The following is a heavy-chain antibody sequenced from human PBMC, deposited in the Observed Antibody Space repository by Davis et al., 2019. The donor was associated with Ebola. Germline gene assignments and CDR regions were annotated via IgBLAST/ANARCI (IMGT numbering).Heavy chain of an antibody. CDR1: GFTFSSYW. CDR2: IKQDGSEK. D-gene: IGHD3-10*01. J-gene: IGHJ4*02. Sequence: GGSLRLSCAASGFTFSSYWMSWVRQAPGQGLEWVANIKQDGSEKYYVDSVKGRFTISRDNSRNTLYLQMNSLRVDDTAVYYCAKGSGSGSYPGRTVDHWGQGTLVTVSS. CDR3: AKGSGSGSYPGRTVDH. V-gene: IGHV3-7*03.